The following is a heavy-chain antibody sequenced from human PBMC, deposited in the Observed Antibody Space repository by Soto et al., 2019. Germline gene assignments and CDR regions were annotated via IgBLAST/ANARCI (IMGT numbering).Heavy chain of an antibody. J-gene: IGHJ6*03. Sequence: QVQLQQSGPGLVKPSQTLSLTCDISGDSVSSNSAAWNWIRQTPSRGLEWLGRTDYRSKWYINYAVSVKSRRTVSPDTSKNQFSLQLNSVTPEDTAVYYCARGSWDDVTGHYYMDVWGKGTTVTVSS. V-gene: IGHV6-1*01. D-gene: IGHD1-1*01. CDR1: GDSVSSNSAA. CDR3: ARGSWDDVTGHYYMDV. CDR2: TDYRSKWYI.